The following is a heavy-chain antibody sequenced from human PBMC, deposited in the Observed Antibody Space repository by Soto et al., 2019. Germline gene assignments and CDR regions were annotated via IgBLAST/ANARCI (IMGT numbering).Heavy chain of an antibody. V-gene: IGHV1-46*01. CDR1: VYTFTNYY. CDR3: ARDSDTAPRYEMDV. CDR2: INPSGGRT. Sequence: ASVQVSCKASVYTFTNYYMHWVRQAPGQGLERMGLINPSGGRTSYPQKFQGRITMTRDTSTSTVYMELSSLRSEDTAVYYCARDSDTAPRYEMDVWGPGTTVTVSS. D-gene: IGHD5-18*01. J-gene: IGHJ6*02.